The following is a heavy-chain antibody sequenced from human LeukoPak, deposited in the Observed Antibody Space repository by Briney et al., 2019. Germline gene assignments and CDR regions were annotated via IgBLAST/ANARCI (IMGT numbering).Heavy chain of an antibody. CDR2: ISYDGRNK. Sequence: GRSLRLSCAASGLTFGSYGMHWVRQAPGKGLEWVACISYDGRNKYYGDSVKGRFTFYREISKNRMSLQMNSLRAENTAVYYCAKLSLGFYDSSGPSRYFDYWGQGTLVTVSS. D-gene: IGHD3-22*01. CDR3: AKLSLGFYDSSGPSRYFDY. J-gene: IGHJ4*02. V-gene: IGHV3-30*18. CDR1: GLTFGSYG.